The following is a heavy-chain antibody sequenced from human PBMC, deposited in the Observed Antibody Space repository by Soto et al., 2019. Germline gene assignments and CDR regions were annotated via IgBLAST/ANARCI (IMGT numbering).Heavy chain of an antibody. CDR3: AKATATGGGAFDI. D-gene: IGHD2-8*02. CDR2: ILVDGRT. J-gene: IGHJ3*02. Sequence: ESLRLSCAASGFICSSYDMSWVRQAPGKGLEWVSTILVDGRTFYVDSVKGRFTISRDSSQNTVYLQMNSLTVGDTALYYCAKATATGGGAFDICGQRTMVTVSS. CDR1: GFICSSYD. V-gene: IGHV3-23*01.